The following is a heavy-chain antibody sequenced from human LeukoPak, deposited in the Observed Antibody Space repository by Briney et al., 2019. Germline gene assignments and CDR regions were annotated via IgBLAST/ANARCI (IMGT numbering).Heavy chain of an antibody. D-gene: IGHD3-9*01. CDR1: GFTFSSYD. V-gene: IGHV3-13*01. CDR2: IGTAGDT. J-gene: IGHJ5*02. Sequence: GGSLRLSCAASGFTFSSYDMHWVRQPTGKGLEWVSAIGTAGDTYYSHSVQGRFTISRENAKNSLYLHMNSLGAGDTAVYFCARGHMLTGYYNFAWFDPWGQGTLVTVSS. CDR3: ARGHMLTGYYNFAWFDP.